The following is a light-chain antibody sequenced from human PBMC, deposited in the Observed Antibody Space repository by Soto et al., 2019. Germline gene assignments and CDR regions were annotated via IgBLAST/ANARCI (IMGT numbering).Light chain of an antibody. Sequence: QSALTQPASVSGSPGQSITISCTGTSSDVGGYNYVSWYQHHPGKAPKLMIYEVSNRPSGVSNRFSGSKSGNTASLTISGLQAEDEADYYCSSYTTTTSTSGVVFGGGTKVTVL. CDR1: SSDVGGYNY. CDR3: SSYTTTTSTSGVV. V-gene: IGLV2-14*01. J-gene: IGLJ2*01. CDR2: EVS.